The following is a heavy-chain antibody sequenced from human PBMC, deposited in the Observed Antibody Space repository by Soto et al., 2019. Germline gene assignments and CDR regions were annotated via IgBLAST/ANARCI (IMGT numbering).Heavy chain of an antibody. CDR2: ISSSGSST. V-gene: IGHV3-23*01. CDR1: GFTFSSYA. D-gene: IGHD6-13*01. J-gene: IGHJ6*02. Sequence: EVQLLESGGGLVQPGGSLRLSCAASGFTFSSYAMSWVRQAQGKGLEWVSAISSSGSSTYYADSVKGRFTISRDNTKNTLYLQMTRLRAEDTAVYYRATDTSTWYGGLDYYAMDVWGQGTTVTVS. CDR3: ATDTSTWYGGLDYYAMDV.